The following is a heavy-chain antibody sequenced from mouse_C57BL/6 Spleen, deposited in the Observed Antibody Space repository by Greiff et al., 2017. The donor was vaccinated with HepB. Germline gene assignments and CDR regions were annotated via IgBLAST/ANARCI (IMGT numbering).Heavy chain of an antibody. CDR3: ATHYGSSSYYYAMDY. J-gene: IGHJ4*01. CDR1: GFSLTSYG. V-gene: IGHV2-6*03. Sequence: VMLVESGPGLVAPSQSLSITCTVSGFSLTSYGVHWVRQPPGKGLEWLVVIWSDGSTTYNSALKSRLSISKDNSKSQVFLKMNSLQTDDTAMYYCATHYGSSSYYYAMDYWGQGTSVTVSS. D-gene: IGHD1-1*01. CDR2: IWSDGST.